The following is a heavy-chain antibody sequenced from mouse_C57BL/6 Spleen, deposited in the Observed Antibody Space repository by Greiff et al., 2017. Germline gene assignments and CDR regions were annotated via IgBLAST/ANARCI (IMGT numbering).Heavy chain of an antibody. D-gene: IGHD2-2*01. CDR1: GYTFTSYW. CDR2: IDPSDSDT. J-gene: IGHJ3*01. CDR3: AIYYGSSGFAY. Sequence: QVQLQQPGAELVRPGSSVKLSCKASGYTFTSYWMHWVKQRPIQGLEWIGNIDPSDSDTHYNQKIKDKATLTVDKSSSTAYMQLSSLTSEDSADYYGAIYYGSSGFAYWGQGTLVTVSA. V-gene: IGHV1-52*01.